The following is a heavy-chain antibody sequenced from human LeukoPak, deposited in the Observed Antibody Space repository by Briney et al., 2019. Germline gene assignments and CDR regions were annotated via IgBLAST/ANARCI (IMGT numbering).Heavy chain of an antibody. Sequence: ASVKVSCKASGYTFTSYAMNWVRQAPGQGLEWMGWINTNTGNPTYAQGFTGRFVFSLDTSVSTAHLQISSLKAEDTAVYYCARVTEQDDYVWGSYRPIHYFDYWGQGTLVTVSS. D-gene: IGHD3-16*02. CDR1: GYTFTSYA. V-gene: IGHV7-4-1*02. J-gene: IGHJ4*02. CDR2: INTNTGNP. CDR3: ARVTEQDDYVWGSYRPIHYFDY.